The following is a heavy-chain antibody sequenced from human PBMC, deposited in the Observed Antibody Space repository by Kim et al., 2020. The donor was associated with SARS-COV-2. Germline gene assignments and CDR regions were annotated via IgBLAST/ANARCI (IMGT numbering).Heavy chain of an antibody. CDR3: ARGDYFYYAMDV. V-gene: IGHV4-30-2*04. J-gene: IGHJ6*02. Sequence: TYSTPSLKSRVTISLGTYRNQFSLRLTSVPATDTAVYYCARGDYFYYAMDVWGQGTTVTVSS. CDR2: T.